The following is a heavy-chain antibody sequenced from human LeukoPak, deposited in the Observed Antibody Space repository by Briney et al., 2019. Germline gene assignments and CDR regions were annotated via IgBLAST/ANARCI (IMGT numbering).Heavy chain of an antibody. CDR1: GGSFSSSSYY. D-gene: IGHD5-18*01. J-gene: IGHJ4*02. V-gene: IGHV4-39*07. Sequence: SETLSLTCTVSGGSFSSSSYYWGWIRQPPGKGLEWIGSISYRGNNYHNPSVKSRVIMSVDTSKNQFSLALRPVTAADTAVYYCASPGRGYSYGYRYWGQGTLVTVSS. CDR3: ASPGRGYSYGYRY. CDR2: ISYRGNN.